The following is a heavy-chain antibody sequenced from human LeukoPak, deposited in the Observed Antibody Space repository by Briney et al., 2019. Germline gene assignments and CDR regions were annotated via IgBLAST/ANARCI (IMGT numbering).Heavy chain of an antibody. CDR3: AKDPHYYDDSGQYFQY. CDR1: GFTFSNHG. V-gene: IGHV3-23*01. CDR2: ISPSGDIT. D-gene: IGHD3-22*01. Sequence: GGSLRLSCAASGFTFSNHGMNWVRQAPGKGLEWVSGISPSGDITYYADSVKGRFTISRDNPKNTLYLQMNSLRAEDTAVYYCAKDPHYYDDSGQYFQYWGQGTLVTVSS. J-gene: IGHJ1*01.